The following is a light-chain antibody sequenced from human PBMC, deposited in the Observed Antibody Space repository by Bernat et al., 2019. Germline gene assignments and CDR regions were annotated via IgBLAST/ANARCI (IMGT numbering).Light chain of an antibody. V-gene: IGLV1-51*02. Sequence: QSVLTQPPSVSAAPGQKVTISCSGSSSNIGNNYVSWYQQLPGTAPKLLIYENNKRPSGIPDRFSGSKSATSATLGITGLQTGDEADYYCGTWDSSLSLWVFGGGTKLTVL. CDR1: SSNIGNNY. CDR3: GTWDSSLSLWV. J-gene: IGLJ3*02. CDR2: ENN.